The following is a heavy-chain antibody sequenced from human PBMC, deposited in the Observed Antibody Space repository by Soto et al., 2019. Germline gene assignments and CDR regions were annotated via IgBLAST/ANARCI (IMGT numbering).Heavy chain of an antibody. D-gene: IGHD3-10*01. V-gene: IGHV3-72*01. CDR1: GFTFSNAW. Sequence: GGSLRLSCAASGFTFSNAWINWVRQAPGKGLEWVGRIKSKANSYTTNYAASVKGRFTISRDDSKNSLYLQVNSLKTEDTAVYYCTRVKLLGFGVDPRTNERASDYWGQGTLVTVSS. CDR2: IKSKANSYTT. CDR3: TRVKLLGFGVDPRTNERASDY. J-gene: IGHJ4*02.